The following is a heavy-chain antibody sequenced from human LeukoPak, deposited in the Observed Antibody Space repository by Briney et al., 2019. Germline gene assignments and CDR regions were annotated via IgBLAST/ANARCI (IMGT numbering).Heavy chain of an antibody. Sequence: SETLSLTCAVYGGSFSGYYWSWIRQPPGKGLEWIGEINHSGSTNYNPSLKSRVTISVDTSKNQFSLKLSSVTAADTAVYYCARRDCSGGSCYVNWFEPWGQGTLVTVSS. J-gene: IGHJ5*02. D-gene: IGHD2-15*01. CDR2: INHSGST. V-gene: IGHV4-34*01. CDR3: ARRDCSGGSCYVNWFEP. CDR1: GGSFSGYY.